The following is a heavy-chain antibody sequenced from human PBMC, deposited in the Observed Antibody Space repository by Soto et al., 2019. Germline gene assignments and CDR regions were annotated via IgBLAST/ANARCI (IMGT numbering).Heavy chain of an antibody. Sequence: GESLKISCKGSGYSCTSYWIGWVRQMPGKGLEWMGIIYPGDSDTRYSPSFQGQVTISADKSISTAYLQWNSLKASDTAMYYCAGSYSSSGYPLALDIWGQGTMVPVSS. CDR3: AGSYSSSGYPLALDI. D-gene: IGHD6-13*01. CDR1: GYSCTSYW. J-gene: IGHJ3*02. V-gene: IGHV5-51*01. CDR2: IYPGDSDT.